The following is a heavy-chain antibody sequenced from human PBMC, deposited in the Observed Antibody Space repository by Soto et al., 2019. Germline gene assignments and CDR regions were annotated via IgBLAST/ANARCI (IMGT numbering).Heavy chain of an antibody. J-gene: IGHJ4*02. CDR1: RCSLDTYA. V-gene: IGHV3-23*01. Sequence: GFPGHPCAASRCSLDTYALSWVRQAPGKGLEWVSSISGSGGNTYYADSVKGRFTISRDNSKNILYLQMTSLRAEDTALYDGAKLGMTTTNCGCWGQRTQVTVSS. CDR3: AKLGMTTTNCGC. D-gene: IGHD1-26*01. CDR2: ISGSGGNT.